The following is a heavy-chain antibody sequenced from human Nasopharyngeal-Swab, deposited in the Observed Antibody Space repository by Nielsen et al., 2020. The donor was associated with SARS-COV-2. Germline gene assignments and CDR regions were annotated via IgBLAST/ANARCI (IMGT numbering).Heavy chain of an antibody. V-gene: IGHV3-21*01. CDR3: ARVAGLIAAAGDY. D-gene: IGHD6-13*01. Sequence: VRQAPGKGLEWVPSIGSSSSYIYYADSVKGRFTISRDNAKNSLYLQMNSLRAEDTAVYYCARVAGLIAAAGDYWGQGTLVTVSS. CDR2: IGSSSSYI. J-gene: IGHJ4*02.